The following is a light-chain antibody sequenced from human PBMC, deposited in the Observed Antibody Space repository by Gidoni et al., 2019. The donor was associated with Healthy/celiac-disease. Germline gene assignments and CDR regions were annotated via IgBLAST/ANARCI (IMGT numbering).Light chain of an antibody. Sequence: QSALTQPASVSSSPGQSITISCTGTSGYIRGHNCVSWYQLHPGKAPKLMIYVISYRPSGISNRFSASKSGTTSSLTISGLRAEDEADYYCSSCTSSSTLLFVGGTPLPFL. J-gene: IGLJ2*01. CDR3: SSCTSSSTLL. CDR1: SGYIRGHNC. CDR2: VIS. V-gene: IGLV2-14*01.